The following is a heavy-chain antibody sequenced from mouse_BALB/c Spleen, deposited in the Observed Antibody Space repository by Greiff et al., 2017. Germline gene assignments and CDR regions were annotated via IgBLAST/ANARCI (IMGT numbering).Heavy chain of an antibody. J-gene: IGHJ4*01. CDR2: IWGDGST. CDR1: GFSLTGYG. D-gene: IGHD4-1*01. V-gene: IGHV2-6-7*01. Sequence: QVQLQQSGPGLVAPSQSLSITCTVSGFSLTGYGVNWVRQPPGKGLEWLGMIWGDGSTDYNSALKSRLSISKDNSKSQVFLKMNSLQTDDTARYYCARASELGRDAMDYWGQGTSVTVSS. CDR3: ARASELGRDAMDY.